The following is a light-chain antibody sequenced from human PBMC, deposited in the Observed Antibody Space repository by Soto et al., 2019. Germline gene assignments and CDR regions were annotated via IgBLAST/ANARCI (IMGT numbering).Light chain of an antibody. CDR3: SSYTSSSTLVV. CDR2: DVS. Sequence: QSALTQPASVSGSPGQSITISCTGTSSDVGGYNYVSWYQQHPGKAPKLMIYDVSNRPSGVSNRFSGSKSGNTASLTTSGLQAEDEDDYYCSSYTSSSTLVVFGGGTKVTVL. V-gene: IGLV2-14*01. CDR1: SSDVGGYNY. J-gene: IGLJ2*01.